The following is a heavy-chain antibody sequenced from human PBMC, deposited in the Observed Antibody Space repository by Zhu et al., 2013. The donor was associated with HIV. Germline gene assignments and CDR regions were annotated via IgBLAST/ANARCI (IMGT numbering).Heavy chain of an antibody. CDR1: GYTFTGYY. V-gene: IGHV1-2*02. Sequence: QVQLVQSGAEVKKPGASVKVSCKASGYTFTGYYMHWVRQAPGQGLEWMGWINPNSGGTNYAQKFQGRVTMTRDTSISTAYMELSRLRSDDTAVYYCARELLTGSIAARPGAFDIWGQGTMVTGLF. CDR3: ARELLTGSIAARPGAFDI. D-gene: IGHD6-6*01. CDR2: INPNSGGT. J-gene: IGHJ3*02.